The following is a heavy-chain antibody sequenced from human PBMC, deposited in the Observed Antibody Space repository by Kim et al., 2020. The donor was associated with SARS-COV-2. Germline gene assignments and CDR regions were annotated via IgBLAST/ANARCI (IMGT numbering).Heavy chain of an antibody. Sequence: ADSVKGRLTSCRDNTKNTLYLKMNSLRAEETAVYYCARAPFTMVRRVIIYWGQGTLVTVSS. CDR3: ARAPFTMVRRVIIY. V-gene: IGHV3-30*01. D-gene: IGHD3-10*01. J-gene: IGHJ4*02.